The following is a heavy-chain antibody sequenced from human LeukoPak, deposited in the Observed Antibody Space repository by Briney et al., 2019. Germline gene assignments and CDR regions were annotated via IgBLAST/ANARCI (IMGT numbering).Heavy chain of an antibody. D-gene: IGHD5-18*01. CDR3: ARVAMFTPRWFDP. V-gene: IGHV1-69*05. CDR2: IIPIFGTA. CDR1: GGTFSSYA. Sequence: GSSVKVSCKASGGTFSSYAISWVRQAPGQGLEWMGRIIPIFGTANYAQEFQGRVTITTDESTSTAYMELSSLRSEDTAVYYCARVAMFTPRWFDPWGQGTLVTVSS. J-gene: IGHJ5*02.